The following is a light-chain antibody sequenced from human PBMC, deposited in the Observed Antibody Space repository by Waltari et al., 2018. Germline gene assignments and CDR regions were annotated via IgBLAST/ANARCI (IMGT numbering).Light chain of an antibody. V-gene: IGLV1-40*01. CDR1: SSNIGAPYD. Sequence: QSVLTQPPSVSGAPGQRVTISCTGSSSNIGAPYDVHWYQQLPGKAPKLLISVDTHRPAGVPDRFSCSKSCTSACLAITELQAEDEGDYFGQSYDLSLSGRVFGGGTKLTVL. J-gene: IGLJ3*02. CDR3: QSYDLSLSGRV. CDR2: VDT.